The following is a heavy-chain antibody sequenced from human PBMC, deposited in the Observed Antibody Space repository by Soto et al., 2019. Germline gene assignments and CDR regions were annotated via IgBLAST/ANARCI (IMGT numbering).Heavy chain of an antibody. D-gene: IGHD2-15*01. Sequence: SETLSLTCTVSGGSISSSSYYWGWIRQPPGKGLEWIGSFYYSGSTYYNPSLKSRVTISVDTSKNQFSLKLSSVTAADTAVYYCARTPYCSGGSCYRVPTGYYYYMDVWGKGTTVTVSS. V-gene: IGHV4-39*01. J-gene: IGHJ6*03. CDR1: GGSISSSSYY. CDR2: FYYSGST. CDR3: ARTPYCSGGSCYRVPTGYYYYMDV.